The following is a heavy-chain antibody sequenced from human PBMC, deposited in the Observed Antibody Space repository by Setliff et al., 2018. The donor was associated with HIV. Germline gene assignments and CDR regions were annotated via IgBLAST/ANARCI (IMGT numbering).Heavy chain of an antibody. CDR3: ARDRDYFYGGMDV. CDR2: IITNFGTS. CDR1: GGTFSNYV. D-gene: IGHD4-17*01. J-gene: IGHJ6*02. Sequence: GASVKVSCKASGGTFSNYVISWVRQAPGQGLEWMGGIITNFGTSNYAQKFQGRVTLTTDEPTSTAYMELSSLRSEDTAVYYCARDRDYFYGGMDVWGPGTTVTVSS. V-gene: IGHV1-69*05.